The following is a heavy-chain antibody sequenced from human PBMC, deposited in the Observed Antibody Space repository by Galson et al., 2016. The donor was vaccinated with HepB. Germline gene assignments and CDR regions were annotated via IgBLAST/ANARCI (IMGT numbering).Heavy chain of an antibody. J-gene: IGHJ4*02. V-gene: IGHV3-7*01. CDR3: VKEPDYDVQ. CDR1: GFTVSSNF. D-gene: IGHD3-22*01. Sequence: SLRLSCAASGFTVSSNFMSWVRQAPGKGLEWVANINEDGSEENYVDSVRGRFTISRDNAKNSLYLQMSRLRAGDTALYYCVKEPDYDVQWGQGTRVTVS. CDR2: INEDGSEE.